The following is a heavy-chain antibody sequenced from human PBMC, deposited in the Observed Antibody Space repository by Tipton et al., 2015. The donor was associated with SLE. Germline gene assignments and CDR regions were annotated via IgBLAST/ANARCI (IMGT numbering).Heavy chain of an antibody. CDR3: ARDRPVGIPGYGMDV. V-gene: IGHV3-11*06. CDR2: ISSSSSYT. CDR1: GFTFSDYY. J-gene: IGHJ6*02. Sequence: SLRLSCAASGFTFSDYYMSWIRQAPGKGLEWVSYISSSSSYTNYADSVKGRFTISRDNAKNSLYLQMNSLRAEDTAVYYCARDRPVGIPGYGMDVWGQGTTVTVSS. D-gene: IGHD2-21*01.